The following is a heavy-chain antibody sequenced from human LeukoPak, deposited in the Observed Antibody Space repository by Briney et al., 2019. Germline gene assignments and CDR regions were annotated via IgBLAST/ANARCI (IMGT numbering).Heavy chain of an antibody. D-gene: IGHD2-15*01. CDR1: GGSISSGGYS. Sequence: SQTLSLTCAVSGGSISSGGYSWSWIRQPPGKGLEWIGYIYRSGSTYYNPSLKSRVTISVDRSKNQFSLKLSSVTAADTAVYYCARLSGLLAFDYWGQGTLVTVSS. J-gene: IGHJ4*02. V-gene: IGHV4-30-2*01. CDR3: ARLSGLLAFDY. CDR2: IYRSGST.